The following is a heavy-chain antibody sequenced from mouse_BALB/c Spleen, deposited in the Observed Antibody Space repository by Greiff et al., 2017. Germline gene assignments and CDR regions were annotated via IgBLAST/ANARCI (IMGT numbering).Heavy chain of an antibody. CDR3: ARRTNYGSSYYYAMDY. V-gene: IGHV8-12*01. J-gene: IGHJ4*01. Sequence: QVTLKESGPGILQPSQTLSLTCSFSGFSLSTSGMGVSWIRQPSGKGLEWLAHIYWDDDKRYNPSLKSRLTISKDTSSNQVFLKITSVDTADTATYYCARRTNYGSSYYYAMDYWGQGTSVTVSS. CDR2: IYWDDDK. D-gene: IGHD1-1*01. CDR1: GFSLSTSGMG.